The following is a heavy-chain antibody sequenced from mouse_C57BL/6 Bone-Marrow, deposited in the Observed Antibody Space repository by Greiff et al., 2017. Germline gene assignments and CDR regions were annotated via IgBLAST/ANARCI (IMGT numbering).Heavy chain of an antibody. CDR1: GVDFSRYW. CDR3: ASRNYYGSHDY. V-gene: IGHV4-1*01. Sequence: EAGGVDFSRYWMSWVRRAPGQGLEWIGEINPDSSTINYAPSLKDKFIISRDNAKNTLYLQMSKVRSEDTALYYCASRNYYGSHDYWGQGTTLTVSS. CDR2: INPDSSTI. J-gene: IGHJ2*01. D-gene: IGHD1-1*01.